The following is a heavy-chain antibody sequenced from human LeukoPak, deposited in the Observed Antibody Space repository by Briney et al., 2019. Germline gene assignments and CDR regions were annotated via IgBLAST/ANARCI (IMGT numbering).Heavy chain of an antibody. CDR1: GYTFTSHD. CDR2: MNPNSGNT. V-gene: IGHV1-8*01. J-gene: IGHJ6*03. CDR3: AREVPAPITIFGVVRVYYYMDV. D-gene: IGHD3-3*01. Sequence: ASVKVSCKASGYTFTSHDINWVRQATGQGLEWMGWMNPNSGNTGYAQKFQGRVTMTRNTSISTAYMELSSLRSEDTAVYYCAREVPAPITIFGVVRVYYYMDVWGKGTTVTVSS.